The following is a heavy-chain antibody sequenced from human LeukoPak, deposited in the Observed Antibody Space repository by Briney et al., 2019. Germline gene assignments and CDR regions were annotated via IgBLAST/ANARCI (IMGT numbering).Heavy chain of an antibody. CDR2: ISYDGSNK. CDR1: GFTFSSYG. J-gene: IGHJ4*02. CDR3: AKDFGYYDCWSGPLDY. D-gene: IGHD3-3*01. V-gene: IGHV3-30*18. Sequence: PGRSLRLSCAASGFTFSSYGMHWVRQAPGKGLEWVAVISYDGSNKYYADSVKGRFTISRDNSKNTLYLQMNSLRAEDTALYYCAKDFGYYDCWSGPLDYWGQGTLVTVSS.